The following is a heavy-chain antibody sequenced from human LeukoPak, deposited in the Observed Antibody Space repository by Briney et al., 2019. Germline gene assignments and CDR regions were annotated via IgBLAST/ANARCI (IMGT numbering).Heavy chain of an antibody. CDR3: AKDIVVVVAARPSSD. J-gene: IGHJ4*02. V-gene: IGHV3-30-3*02. Sequence: GRSLRLSCAASGFTFSSYAMHWVRQAPGKGLEWVAVISYDGSNKYYADFVKGRFTISRDNSKNTLYLQMNSLRAEDTAVYYCAKDIVVVVAARPSSDWGQGTLVTVSS. D-gene: IGHD2-15*01. CDR1: GFTFSSYA. CDR2: ISYDGSNK.